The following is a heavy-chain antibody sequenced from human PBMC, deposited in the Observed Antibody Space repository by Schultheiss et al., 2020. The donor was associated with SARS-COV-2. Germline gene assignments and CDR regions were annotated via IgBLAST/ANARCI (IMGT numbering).Heavy chain of an antibody. CDR1: GFTFSNAW. CDR3: ARDLVYSYRREYYFDY. CDR2: INQDGREN. V-gene: IGHV3-7*01. J-gene: IGHJ4*02. Sequence: GGSLRLSCAASGFTFSNAWMSWVRQAPGKGLEWVANINQDGRENYYVDSVKGRFTFSRDNAKNSLYLQMNSLRAEDTAVYYCARDLVYSYRREYYFDYWGQGTLVTVSS. D-gene: IGHD5-18*01.